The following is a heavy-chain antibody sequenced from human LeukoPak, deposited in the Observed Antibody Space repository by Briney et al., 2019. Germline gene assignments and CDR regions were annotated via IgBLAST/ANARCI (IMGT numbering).Heavy chain of an antibody. V-gene: IGHV5-51*01. Sequence: GESLQISCKGSGYSFTSYWIGWVRQLPGKGLEWMGIIYPGDSDTRYSPSFQGQVTISADKSISTAYLQWSSLKASDTAMYYCARQAKYQLLSRDAFDIWGQGTMVTVSS. J-gene: IGHJ3*02. D-gene: IGHD2-2*01. CDR3: ARQAKYQLLSRDAFDI. CDR1: GYSFTSYW. CDR2: IYPGDSDT.